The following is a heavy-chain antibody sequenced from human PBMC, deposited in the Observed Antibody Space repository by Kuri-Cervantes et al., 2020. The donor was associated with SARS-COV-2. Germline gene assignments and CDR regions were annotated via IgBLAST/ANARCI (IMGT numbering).Heavy chain of an antibody. Sequence: SDTLSLTCTVSGCSIISGAYYWSWIRQPPGKGLEWIGYIISSGSPNYNPSLKSRVNISVDTSKNQFSLKLSSVTAADTAVYYCARHTAVGATKGDAFDIWGQGTMVTVSS. CDR1: GCSIISGAYY. J-gene: IGHJ3*02. V-gene: IGHV4-30-4*02. CDR2: IISSGSP. D-gene: IGHD1-26*01. CDR3: ARHTAVGATKGDAFDI.